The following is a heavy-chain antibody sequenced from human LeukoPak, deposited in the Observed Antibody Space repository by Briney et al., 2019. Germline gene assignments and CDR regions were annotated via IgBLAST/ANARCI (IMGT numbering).Heavy chain of an antibody. CDR2: IYYSGST. J-gene: IGHJ1*01. V-gene: IGHV4-59*01. Sequence: PSETLSLTCTVSGGSISGYFWSWIRQPPGKGLEWTGYIYYSGSTNYNPSLKSRVTISVDTSKNQFSLKLSSVTAADTAVYYCARSITSSWYGDFQHWGQGTLVTVSS. CDR3: ARSITSSWYGDFQH. CDR1: GGSISGYF. D-gene: IGHD6-13*01.